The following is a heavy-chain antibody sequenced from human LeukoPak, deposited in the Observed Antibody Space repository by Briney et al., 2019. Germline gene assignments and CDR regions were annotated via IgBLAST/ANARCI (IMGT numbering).Heavy chain of an antibody. J-gene: IGHJ4*02. CDR1: GFTFSTYS. V-gene: IGHV3-21*01. CDR2: ITSINFYI. D-gene: IGHD3-10*01. CDR3: ARKNYASGTYYSDY. Sequence: GGSLRLSCTASGFTFSTYSMNWVRQAPGKGLEWVSSITSINFYIYYADSVKGRFTISRGDAKKSLYLQMNNLRADDTAVYYCARKNYASGTYYSDYWGQGTLVTVSS.